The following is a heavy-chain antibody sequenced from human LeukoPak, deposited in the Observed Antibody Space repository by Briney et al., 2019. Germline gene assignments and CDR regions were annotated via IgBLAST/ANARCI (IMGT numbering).Heavy chain of an antibody. V-gene: IGHV3-74*01. CDR1: GFTFSSHW. CDR2: INSDGSSI. J-gene: IGHJ5*02. Sequence: GGSLRLSCAASGFTFSSHWMHWVRQAPGKGLVWVSRINSDGSSISYADSVKGRFTISRDNAKNTLYLQMNSLRAEDTAVYYCAKAEYDFWSQNWFDPWGQGTLVTVSS. D-gene: IGHD3-3*01. CDR3: AKAEYDFWSQNWFDP.